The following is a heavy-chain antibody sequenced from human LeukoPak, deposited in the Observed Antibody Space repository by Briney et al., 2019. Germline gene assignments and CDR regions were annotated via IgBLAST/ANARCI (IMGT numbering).Heavy chain of an antibody. CDR2: IKQDGSEK. CDR3: ARNMITFGGVIHY. CDR1: GFTVSSYW. V-gene: IGHV3-7*03. D-gene: IGHD3-16*01. J-gene: IGHJ4*02. Sequence: GGSLRLSCAASGFTVSSYWMSWVRQAPGKGLEWVANIKQDGSEKYYVDSVKGRFTISRDNAKNSLYLQMNSLRAEDTAVYYCARNMITFGGVIHYWGQGTLVTVSS.